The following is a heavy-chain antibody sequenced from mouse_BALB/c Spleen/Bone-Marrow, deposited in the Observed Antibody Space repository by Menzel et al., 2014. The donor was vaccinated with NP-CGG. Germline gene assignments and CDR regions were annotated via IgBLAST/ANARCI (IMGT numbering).Heavy chain of an antibody. J-gene: IGHJ3*01. CDR3: ANGNSFAY. CDR1: GYTFTTFW. Sequence: QVQLQQSGAELAKPGASVKMSCKASGYTFTTFWMHWVKQRPGQGLEWIGYINPITSYTEYSQKFKDKATLTADKSPSTAYMQLSSLTSEDSAVYYCANGNSFAYWGQGTLVTVSA. V-gene: IGHV1-7*01. D-gene: IGHD2-1*01. CDR2: INPITSYT.